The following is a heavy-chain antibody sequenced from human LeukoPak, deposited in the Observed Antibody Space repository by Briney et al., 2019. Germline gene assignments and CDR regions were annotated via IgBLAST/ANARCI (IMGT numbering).Heavy chain of an antibody. J-gene: IGHJ4*02. Sequence: PGASVKVSCKASGYTFTDYYTHWVRQAPGQGLEWMGWINPHSGGTSYAQKFQGRVTMTRDTSISTAYTELTRLTSDDTGVYYCARGPQYGSDWNFRRVIDYWGQGTLVTVSS. V-gene: IGHV1-2*02. CDR3: ARGPQYGSDWNFRRVIDY. CDR1: GYTFTDYY. D-gene: IGHD6-19*01. CDR2: INPHSGGT.